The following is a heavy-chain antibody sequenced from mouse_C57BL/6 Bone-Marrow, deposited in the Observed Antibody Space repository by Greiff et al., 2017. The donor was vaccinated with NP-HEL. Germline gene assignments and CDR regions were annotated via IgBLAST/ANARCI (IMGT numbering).Heavy chain of an antibody. Sequence: DVQLVESGGGLVKPGGSLKLSCAASGFTFSDYGMHWVRQAPEKGLEWVAYISSGSSTIYYADTVKGRFTISRDNAKNTLFLQMTSLRSEDTAMYYCARGYGSSLYWYFDVWGTGTTVTVSS. CDR1: GFTFSDYG. D-gene: IGHD1-1*01. CDR3: ARGYGSSLYWYFDV. J-gene: IGHJ1*03. V-gene: IGHV5-17*01. CDR2: ISSGSSTI.